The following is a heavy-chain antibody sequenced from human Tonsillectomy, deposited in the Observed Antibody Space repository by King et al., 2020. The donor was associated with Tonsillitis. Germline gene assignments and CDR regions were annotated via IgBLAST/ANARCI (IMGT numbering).Heavy chain of an antibody. D-gene: IGHD6-13*01. CDR1: GGSISSYY. CDR3: ARHKRGQQLADNWFDP. J-gene: IGHJ5*02. Sequence: QLQESGPGLVKPSETLSLTCTVSGGSISSYYWSWIRQPPGKGLEWIGYIYYSGSTNYNPSLKSRVTLSVDTSKNQFSLKLSSVTAADTAVYYCARHKRGQQLADNWFDPWGQGTLVTVSS. V-gene: IGHV4-59*08. CDR2: IYYSGST.